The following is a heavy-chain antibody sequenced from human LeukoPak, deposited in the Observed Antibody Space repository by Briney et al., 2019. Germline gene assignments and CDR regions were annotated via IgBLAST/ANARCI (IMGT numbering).Heavy chain of an antibody. CDR2: IGRSSSYI. CDR1: GFTFSSYS. J-gene: IGHJ5*02. Sequence: GGSLRLSCAASGFTFSSYSMNWVRRAPGKGLEGVSFIGRSSSYIYYADSVKGRFTISRDNAKNSLYLQMNSLRAEDTALYYCARGPVVRGLYWFDPWGQGTLVTVSS. D-gene: IGHD3-10*01. CDR3: ARGPVVRGLYWFDP. V-gene: IGHV3-21*06.